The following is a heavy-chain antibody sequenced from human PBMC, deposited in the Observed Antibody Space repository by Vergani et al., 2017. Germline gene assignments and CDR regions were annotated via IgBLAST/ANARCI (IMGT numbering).Heavy chain of an antibody. CDR1: GFTSRYYG. CDR2: ISYDGTQK. D-gene: IGHD1-1*01. CDR3: ATKSCGTPGCQIGYFRE. V-gene: IGHV3-30*03. Sequence: QVHLVESGGGVVQPGRSLRLSCVVSGFTSRYYGMHWVRQAPGKGLEWVAVISYDGTQKYYADSVKGRFTISRDNSKSTLYLQMNSLRTEDTAVYYCATKSCGTPGCQIGYFREWGQGTLGTVSS. J-gene: IGHJ1*01.